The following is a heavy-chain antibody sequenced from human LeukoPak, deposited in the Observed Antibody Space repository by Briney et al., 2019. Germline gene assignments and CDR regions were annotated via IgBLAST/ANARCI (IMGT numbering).Heavy chain of an antibody. D-gene: IGHD3-10*01. Sequence: SETLSLTCTVSGVSISSSSYYWGWIRQPPGKGLEWIGSIYYSGSTYYNPSLKSRVTISVDTSKNQFSLKLSSVTAADTAVYYCARTMTSGRGTFDYWGQGTLVTVSS. CDR1: GVSISSSSYY. V-gene: IGHV4-39*01. CDR2: IYYSGST. CDR3: ARTMTSGRGTFDY. J-gene: IGHJ4*02.